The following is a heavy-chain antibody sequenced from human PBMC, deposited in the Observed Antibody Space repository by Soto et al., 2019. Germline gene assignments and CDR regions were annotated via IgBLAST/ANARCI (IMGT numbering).Heavy chain of an antibody. CDR2: ISYDGSEK. V-gene: IGHV3-30*18. J-gene: IGHJ4*02. CDR1: GFAFSSYG. D-gene: IGHD4-17*01. Sequence: GGSLTLSCAASGFAFSSYGMHWVRQAPGKGLEWVAVISYDGSEKYYADSVKGRFTVSRDNSKNTLFVQMNSLGAEDTAVYYCAKDRSQRNTATTNYCDYWGQGTLVTVSS. CDR3: AKDRSQRNTATTNYCDY.